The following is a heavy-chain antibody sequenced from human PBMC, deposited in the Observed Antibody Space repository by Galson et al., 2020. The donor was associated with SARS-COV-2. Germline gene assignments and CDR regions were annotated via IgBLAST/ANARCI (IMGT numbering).Heavy chain of an antibody. Sequence: GGSLRLSCAASGFTFSGSAMHWVRQASGKGLEYIGRIRSKANNYATTYAASVKGRFTISRDDLKNTAYLQMNSLKTEDTAVYYCTRSGSYASYYGMDVWGQGTTVTVSS. D-gene: IGHD3-10*01. CDR2: IRSKANNYAT. J-gene: IGHJ6*02. CDR3: TRSGSYASYYGMDV. CDR1: GFTFSGSA. V-gene: IGHV3-73*01.